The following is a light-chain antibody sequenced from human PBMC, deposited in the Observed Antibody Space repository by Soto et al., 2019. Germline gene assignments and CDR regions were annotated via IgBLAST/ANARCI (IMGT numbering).Light chain of an antibody. CDR3: QQVYVYPST. CDR2: GAS. J-gene: IGKJ4*01. V-gene: IGKV3-20*01. Sequence: EIVLTQSPGTLSLSPGERATLSCRASQSVGSDYLAWYQQRPGQAPRILIFGASGRATGIPDRFSGSGSGTDFTLTISRLEPEDFATYYCQQVYVYPSTFGGGTKVDI. CDR1: QSVGSDY.